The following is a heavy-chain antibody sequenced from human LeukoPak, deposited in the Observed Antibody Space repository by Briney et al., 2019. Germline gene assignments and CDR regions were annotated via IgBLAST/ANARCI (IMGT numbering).Heavy chain of an antibody. J-gene: IGHJ4*02. V-gene: IGHV3-53*01. CDR3: ARGGGSFYNY. D-gene: IGHD2-15*01. CDR1: GFTVSNNY. CDR2: IFAGVGT. Sequence: GGSLRLSCAASGFTVSNNYMTWVRQAPGKGLEWVSIIFAGVGTYYADSVRGRFTISRDNSKNTLYLQMNSLRVEDTAVYYCARGGGSFYNYWGQGTLVTVSS.